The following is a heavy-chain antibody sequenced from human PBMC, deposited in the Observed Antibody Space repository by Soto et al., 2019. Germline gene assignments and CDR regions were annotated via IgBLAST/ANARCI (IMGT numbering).Heavy chain of an antibody. CDR2: IYYSGST. J-gene: IGHJ6*02. CDR3: ARDHSSSEDYYYGMDV. CDR1: GGSISSSSYY. V-gene: IGHV4-39*07. Sequence: ASETLSLTCTVSGGSISSSSYYWGWIRQPPGKGLEWIGSIYYSGSTYYNPSLKSRVTISVDTSKNQFSLKLSSVTAADTAVYYCARDHSSSEDYYYGMDVWGQGTTVTVSS. D-gene: IGHD6-6*01.